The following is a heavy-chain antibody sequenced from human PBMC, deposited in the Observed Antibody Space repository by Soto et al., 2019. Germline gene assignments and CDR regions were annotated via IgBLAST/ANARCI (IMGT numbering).Heavy chain of an antibody. Sequence: PGGSLRLSCAASGFTFGDYAMHWVRQVPGRGLEWVSGVSWTNISFGYADSVKGRFTISRDNAKNSLYLQMNSLRREYTAFYYCAKDRNTAMVTGDFDYWGHGTLVTVSS. J-gene: IGHJ4*01. V-gene: IGHV3-9*01. CDR2: VSWTNISF. CDR1: GFTFGDYA. D-gene: IGHD5-18*01. CDR3: AKDRNTAMVTGDFDY.